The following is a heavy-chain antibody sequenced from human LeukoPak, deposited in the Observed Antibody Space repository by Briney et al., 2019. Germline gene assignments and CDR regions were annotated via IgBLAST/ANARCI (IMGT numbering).Heavy chain of an antibody. CDR1: GYTFTGYY. CDR3: GRGNKSFDP. CDR2: IDPNTGGT. J-gene: IGHJ5*02. V-gene: IGHV1-2*02. Sequence: ASVKVSCKASGYTFTGYYVHWVRQAPGQGLEWMGWIDPNTGGTNYAQKFQGRVTMTKDTSTNAAYMELNKLTSDDTAVYYCGRGNKSFDPWGQGTLVTVSS.